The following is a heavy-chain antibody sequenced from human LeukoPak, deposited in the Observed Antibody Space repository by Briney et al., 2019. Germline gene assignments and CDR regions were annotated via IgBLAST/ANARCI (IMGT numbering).Heavy chain of an antibody. CDR1: GFTFSSYA. CDR2: ISGSGGST. V-gene: IGHV3-23*01. Sequence: GGSLRLSCAASGFTFSSYAMSWVRQAPGKGLEWVSAISGSGGSTYYADSVKGRFTISRDNSKNTLYLQMNSLRAEDTAVYYCAKDTVVVPAAMFYYYGVDVWGQGTTVTVSS. J-gene: IGHJ6*02. CDR3: AKDTVVVPAAMFYYYGVDV. D-gene: IGHD2-2*01.